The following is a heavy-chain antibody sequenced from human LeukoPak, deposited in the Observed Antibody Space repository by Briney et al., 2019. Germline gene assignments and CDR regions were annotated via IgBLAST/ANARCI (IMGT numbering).Heavy chain of an antibody. D-gene: IGHD6-13*01. Sequence: PGGSLSLSFAASGFTFSSYAMHWGRQAPGKGLEWVEVISYVGSNKYSADSVKGRFTISRDNSKNTLYLQMNSLRAEDTAVYFCATSKGMATVGTLDEYFHHWGQGTLVTVSS. CDR2: ISYVGSNK. CDR1: GFTFSSYA. CDR3: ATSKGMATVGTLDEYFHH. J-gene: IGHJ1*01. V-gene: IGHV3-30*04.